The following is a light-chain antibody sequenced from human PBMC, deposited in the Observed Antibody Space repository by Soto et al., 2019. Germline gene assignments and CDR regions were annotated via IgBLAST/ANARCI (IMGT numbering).Light chain of an antibody. Sequence: EIVLTQSPATLSLSPGETATLSCRASQTVSSYLAWFQQKPGQPPRLLIYDASIKAPGIPARFSGSGSGTDFTLTISRLEPEDAAVYYCPQRSNWPKTFGQGTKVEIK. CDR1: QTVSSY. CDR2: DAS. V-gene: IGKV3-11*01. J-gene: IGKJ1*01. CDR3: PQRSNWPKT.